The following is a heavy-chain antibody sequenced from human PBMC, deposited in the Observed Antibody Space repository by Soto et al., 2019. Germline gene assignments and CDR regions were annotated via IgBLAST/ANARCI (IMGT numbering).Heavy chain of an antibody. CDR2: IYYSGST. CDR3: ARDNGDYYYDSSGYYYWGSPRAFDI. D-gene: IGHD3-22*01. Sequence: PSETLSLTCTVSGGSVSSGSYYWSWIRQPPGKGLEWIGYIYYSGSTNYNPSLKSRVTISVDTSKNQFSLKLSSVTAADTAVYYCARDNGDYYYDSSGYYYWGSPRAFDIWGQGTMVTVSS. J-gene: IGHJ3*02. CDR1: GGSVSSGSYY. V-gene: IGHV4-61*01.